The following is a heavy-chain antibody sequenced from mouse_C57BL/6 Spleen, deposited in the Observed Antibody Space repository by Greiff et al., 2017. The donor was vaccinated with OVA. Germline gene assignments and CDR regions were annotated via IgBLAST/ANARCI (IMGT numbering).Heavy chain of an antibody. V-gene: IGHV1-39*01. CDR2: INPNYGTT. J-gene: IGHJ4*01. CDR3: VRNYGSSGYYYAMDY. Sequence: EVQLQQSGPELVKPGASVKISCKASGYSFTDYNMNWVKQSNGKSLEWIGVINPNYGTTSYNQKFKGKATLTVDQSSSTAYMQLNSLTSEDSAVYYCVRNYGSSGYYYAMDYWGQGTSVTVSS. CDR1: GYSFTDYN. D-gene: IGHD1-1*01.